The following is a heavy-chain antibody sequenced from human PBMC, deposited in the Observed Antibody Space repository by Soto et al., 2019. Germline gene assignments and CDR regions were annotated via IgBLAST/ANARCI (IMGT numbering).Heavy chain of an antibody. V-gene: IGHV4-30-2*01. J-gene: IGHJ5*02. Sequence: SETHSLTCAVSGGSISSGGYSWSWIRQPPGKVLEWIGYIYHSGSTYYNPSLKSRVTISVDRSKNQFSLKLSSVTAADTAVYYCARATNYYYGSGSWFDPWGQGTLVTVYS. CDR2: IYHSGST. D-gene: IGHD3-10*01. CDR3: ARATNYYYGSGSWFDP. CDR1: GGSISSGGYS.